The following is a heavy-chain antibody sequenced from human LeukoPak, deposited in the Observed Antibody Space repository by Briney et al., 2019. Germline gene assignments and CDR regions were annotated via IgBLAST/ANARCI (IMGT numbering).Heavy chain of an antibody. J-gene: IGHJ6*03. CDR1: GGSISRSSYY. Sequence: SETLSLTCTVSGGSISRSSYYWGWIRQPPGKGLEWIGSIYYSGSTYYNPSLKSRVTISVDTSKNQFSLKLSSVTAADTAVYYCARRLGGYYALYYYYYMDVWGKGTTVTVSS. V-gene: IGHV4-39*07. D-gene: IGHD3-22*01. CDR2: IYYSGST. CDR3: ARRLGGYYALYYYYYMDV.